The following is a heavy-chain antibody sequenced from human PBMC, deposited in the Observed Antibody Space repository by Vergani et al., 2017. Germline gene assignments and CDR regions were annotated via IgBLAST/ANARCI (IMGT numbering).Heavy chain of an antibody. CDR1: GFTFSSYW. J-gene: IGHJ6*02. CDR3: ARAGPYSSSSLDV. V-gene: IGHV3-7*01. D-gene: IGHD6-6*01. CDR2: IKQDGSEN. Sequence: EVQLVESGGGLVQPGGSLRLSCAASGFTFSSYWMSWVRQAPGKGLEWVANIKQDGSENYYVDSVKGRFTISRDNAKNSLYLQMNSLRAEDTAVYYCARAGPYSSSSLDVWGQGTTVTVSS.